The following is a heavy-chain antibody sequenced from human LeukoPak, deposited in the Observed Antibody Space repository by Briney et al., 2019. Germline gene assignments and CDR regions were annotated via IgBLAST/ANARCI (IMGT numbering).Heavy chain of an antibody. CDR2: ISTSGST. V-gene: IGHV4-61*02. CDR3: ARFTGYCSGTSCYPNAFDI. CDR1: GYSISSGTYY. D-gene: IGHD2-2*01. Sequence: SETLSLTCTVSGYSISSGTYYWTWIRQPAGKGLEWIGRISTSGSTNYNPSLKSRVTISLDTSKNQFSLKLSSVTAADTAVFYCARFTGYCSGTSCYPNAFDIWGQGIMVTVSS. J-gene: IGHJ3*02.